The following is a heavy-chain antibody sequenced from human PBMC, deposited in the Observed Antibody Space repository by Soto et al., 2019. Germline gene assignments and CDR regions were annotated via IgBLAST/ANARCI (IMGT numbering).Heavy chain of an antibody. V-gene: IGHV4-38-2*01. J-gene: IGHJ6*02. CDR2: IHHSVST. Sequence: ASETLSLTCDVSGYSITSPHYWGWIRQPPGKGLEWIGIIHHSVSTYYNPSLKSRVTISIDTSRKQFSLKVTSVTAADTAVYYCARRIEMTTMKTGMDVWGQGTMVTVSS. CDR3: ARRIEMTTMKTGMDV. CDR1: GYSITSPHY.